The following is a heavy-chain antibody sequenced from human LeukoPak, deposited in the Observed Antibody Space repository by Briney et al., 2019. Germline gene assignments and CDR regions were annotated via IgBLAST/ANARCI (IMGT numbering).Heavy chain of an antibody. CDR1: GFDFGVYT. V-gene: IGHV3-21*01. CDR3: ARGPNPGRGWYGLDY. J-gene: IGHJ4*02. D-gene: IGHD6-19*01. Sequence: GGPLRLSCAASGFDFGVYTMHWVRPPPGKGLEWVSSITSTRGYTHLADSVSGRFTISRDNAKNSLFLQRDRLRVDDTAVYYCARGPNPGRGWYGLDYWGQGTLVIVSS. CDR2: ITSTRGYT.